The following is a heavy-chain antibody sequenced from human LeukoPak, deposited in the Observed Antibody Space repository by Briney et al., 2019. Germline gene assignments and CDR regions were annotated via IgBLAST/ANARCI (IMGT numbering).Heavy chain of an antibody. J-gene: IGHJ5*02. D-gene: IGHD3-10*01. V-gene: IGHV1-2*02. Sequence: ASVKVSCKASGYTFTGYYMHWVRQAPGQGLEWMGWINPNSGGTNYAQKFQGRVTMTRDTSIGTAYMELSRLRSDDTAVYYCARARERITMVRGRFDPWGQGTLVTVSS. CDR3: ARARERITMVRGRFDP. CDR1: GYTFTGYY. CDR2: INPNSGGT.